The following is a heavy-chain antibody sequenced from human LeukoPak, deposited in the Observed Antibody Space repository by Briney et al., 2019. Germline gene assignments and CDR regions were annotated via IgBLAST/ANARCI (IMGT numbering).Heavy chain of an antibody. J-gene: IGHJ4*02. CDR3: ARRVGVALDY. D-gene: IGHD2-21*01. Sequence: SETLSLTCTASGYSISSGYYGGWIRQPPGKGLEWIGSIYHSGSTYYNPSLKSRVTISVDTSKNQFSLKLSSVTAADTAVYYCARRVGVALDYWGQGTLVTVSS. CDR1: GYSISSGYY. CDR2: IYHSGST. V-gene: IGHV4-38-2*02.